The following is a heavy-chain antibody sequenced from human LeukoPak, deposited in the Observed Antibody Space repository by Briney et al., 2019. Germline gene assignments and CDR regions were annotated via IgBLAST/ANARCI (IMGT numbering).Heavy chain of an antibody. Sequence: PGGSLRLSCAASGFTFSSYAMHWVRQAPGKGLEWVAVISYDGSNKYYADSVKGRFTISRDNSKNTLYLQMNSLRAEDTAVYYCAKKSSGWYSQRIYWGQGTLVTVSS. CDR2: ISYDGSNK. J-gene: IGHJ4*02. V-gene: IGHV3-30*04. D-gene: IGHD6-19*01. CDR3: AKKSSGWYSQRIY. CDR1: GFTFSSYA.